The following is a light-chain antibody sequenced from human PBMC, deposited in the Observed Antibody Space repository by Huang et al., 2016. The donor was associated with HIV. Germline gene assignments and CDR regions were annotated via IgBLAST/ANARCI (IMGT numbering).Light chain of an antibody. CDR3: QQYDNWPPT. J-gene: IGKJ1*01. CDR2: GAS. CDR1: QSVSRS. V-gene: IGKV3-15*01. Sequence: EIVMTQSPATLSVSPGERATLSCRASQSVSRSLAWYQQKPCQAPRLLIYGASTSATGIPAMFSGSGSGTEFTFTISSLQSEDFAVYYCQQYDNWPPTFGQGTKVEIK.